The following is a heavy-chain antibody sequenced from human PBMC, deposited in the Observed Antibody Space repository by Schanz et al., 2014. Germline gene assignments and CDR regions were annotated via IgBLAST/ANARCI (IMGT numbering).Heavy chain of an antibody. D-gene: IGHD4-17*01. CDR3: ARDAVTSVLTPGFYY. V-gene: IGHV3-7*01. J-gene: IGHJ4*02. CDR2: IKQDGSEK. CDR1: GFTFTNYA. Sequence: EVQLVESGGGLVQPGGSLRLSCAASGFTFTNYAMTWVRQAPGKGLEWVANIKQDGSEKYYVDSVKGRFTISRDNAKKSLYLRMNSLRAEDTAVYYCARDAVTSVLTPGFYYWGQGTLVTVSS.